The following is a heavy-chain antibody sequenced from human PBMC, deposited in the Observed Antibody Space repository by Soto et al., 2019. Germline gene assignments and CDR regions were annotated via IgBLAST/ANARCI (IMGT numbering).Heavy chain of an antibody. CDR1: GYTFTGYY. CDR2: INPNSGGT. Sequence: ASVKVSCKASGYTFTGYYMHWVRQAPGQGLEWMGWINPNSGGTNYAQKFQGWVTMTRDTSISTAYMELSRLRSDDTAVYYCARADYSNPQWDYYYYGMDVWGQGTTVTVSS. CDR3: ARADYSNPQWDYYYYGMDV. J-gene: IGHJ6*02. V-gene: IGHV1-2*04. D-gene: IGHD4-4*01.